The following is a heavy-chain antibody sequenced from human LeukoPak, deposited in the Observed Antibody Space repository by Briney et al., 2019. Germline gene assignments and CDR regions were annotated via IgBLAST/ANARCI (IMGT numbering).Heavy chain of an antibody. J-gene: IGHJ4*02. CDR3: ARNRDYGQTGYFDY. D-gene: IGHD4/OR15-4a*01. CDR1: GFTVSSNY. V-gene: IGHV3-66*01. Sequence: GGSLRLSCAASGFTVSSNYMSWVRHSPGKGLEWLSVIYSGGSTYYADSVKGRFNIYRDHSKNTLYLQLNSLRAEDTAVYYCARNRDYGQTGYFDYWGQGTLVTVSS. CDR2: IYSGGST.